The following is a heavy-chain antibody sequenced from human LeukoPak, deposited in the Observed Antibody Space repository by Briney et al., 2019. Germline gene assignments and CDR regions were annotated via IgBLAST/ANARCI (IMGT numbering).Heavy chain of an antibody. D-gene: IGHD2-15*01. Sequence: GGSLRLSCAASGFMFDDYGMSWVRQAPGKGLEWVSGINWNGGSTGYADSVKGRFTISRDNAKNSLYLQMNSLRAENTAVYYCVVDYYYMDVWGKGTTVTVSS. J-gene: IGHJ6*03. CDR3: VVDYYYMDV. CDR1: GFMFDDYG. V-gene: IGHV3-20*04. CDR2: INWNGGST.